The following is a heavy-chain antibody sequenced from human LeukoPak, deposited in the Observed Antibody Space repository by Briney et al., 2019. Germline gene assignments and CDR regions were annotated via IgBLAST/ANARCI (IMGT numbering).Heavy chain of an antibody. J-gene: IGHJ4*02. CDR1: GFTFGNYG. D-gene: IGHD2-15*01. CDR3: ARDHAGSGRAFDN. V-gene: IGHV3-30*03. Sequence: PGGSLRLSCAVSGFTFGNYGVHWVRQAPGKGLEWVALLSSGGINKHYADSVKGRFIISRDNSMNTLYLQMNSLRVEDTAVYYCARDHAGSGRAFDNWGQGTLVTVSS. CDR2: LSSGGINK.